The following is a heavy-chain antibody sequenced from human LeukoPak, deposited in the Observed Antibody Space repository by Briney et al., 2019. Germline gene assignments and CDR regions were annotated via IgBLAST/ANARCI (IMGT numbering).Heavy chain of an antibody. CDR1: GFTFSSYS. CDR2: ISSSSTI. D-gene: IGHD6-19*01. J-gene: IGHJ4*02. Sequence: GGSLRLSCAASGFTFSSYSMNWVRQAPGKGLEWVSYISSSSTIYYADSVKGRFTISRDNAKNTLYLQMNSLRAEDTAVYYCARHGQCIDYWGQGTLVTVSS. V-gene: IGHV3-48*04. CDR3: ARHGQCIDY.